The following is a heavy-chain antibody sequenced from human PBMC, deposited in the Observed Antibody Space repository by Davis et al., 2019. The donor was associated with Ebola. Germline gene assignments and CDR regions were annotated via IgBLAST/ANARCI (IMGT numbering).Heavy chain of an antibody. CDR1: GYTLTDYN. CDR3: ARRGGNAFDY. V-gene: IGHV1-2*06. Sequence: ASVKVPCKASGYTLTDYNIHWMRQAPGQGLEWLGRVILKSGATNYAQKFQGRVTMTRDTSISTAYMELNRLRSDDTAMYFCARRGGNAFDYWGQGTPVTVSS. J-gene: IGHJ4*02. D-gene: IGHD4-23*01. CDR2: VILKSGAT.